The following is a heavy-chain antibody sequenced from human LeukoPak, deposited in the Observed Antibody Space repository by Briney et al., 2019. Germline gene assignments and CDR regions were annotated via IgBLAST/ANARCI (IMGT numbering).Heavy chain of an antibody. Sequence: GGSLRLSCAASGFTFSSYSMNWVRQAPGKGLEWVSSISSSSSYIYYADSVKGRFTISRDNAKNSLYLQMNSLRAEDTAVYYCARSQLERRYYGMDVWGQGPRSPSP. CDR2: ISSSSSYI. J-gene: IGHJ6*02. CDR1: GFTFSSYS. D-gene: IGHD1-1*01. CDR3: ARSQLERRYYGMDV. V-gene: IGHV3-21*01.